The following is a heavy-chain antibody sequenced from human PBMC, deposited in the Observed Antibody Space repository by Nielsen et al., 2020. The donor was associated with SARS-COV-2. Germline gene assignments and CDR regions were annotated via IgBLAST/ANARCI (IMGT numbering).Heavy chain of an antibody. CDR3: ARELTPLYGMDV. CDR1: GFIFSTYG. CDR2: IWYDGSNK. D-gene: IGHD3-16*01. V-gene: IGHV3-30*19. Sequence: GESLKISCAASGFIFSTYGMHWVRQAPGKGLEWVAVIWYDGSNKYYADSVKGRFTISRDNSKNTLYLQMNSLRAEDTTVYYCARELTPLYGMDVWGQGTTVTVSS. J-gene: IGHJ6*02.